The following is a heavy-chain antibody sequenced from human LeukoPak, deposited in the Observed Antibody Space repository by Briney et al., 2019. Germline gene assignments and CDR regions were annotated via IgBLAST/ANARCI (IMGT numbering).Heavy chain of an antibody. D-gene: IGHD3-10*01. CDR2: MSGSDGRT. V-gene: IGHV3-23*01. J-gene: IGHJ4*02. CDR3: AKGYYGSGSYPTLDN. CDR1: GHTFSSYA. Sequence: GGSLRLSCAPSGHTFSSYAKRWALQAPGKGLEWVSAMSGSDGRTYYADSVKGRFTISRDNSKNTLYLQMNSLRAEDTAVYYCAKGYYGSGSYPTLDNWGQGTLVTVSS.